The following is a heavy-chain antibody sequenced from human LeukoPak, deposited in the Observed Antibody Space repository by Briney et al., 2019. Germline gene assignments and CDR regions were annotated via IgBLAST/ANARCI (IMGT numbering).Heavy chain of an antibody. D-gene: IGHD3-16*01. Sequence: ASVKVSCKASGYSFTNYAMNWERQAPGQGLEWMGWISAYSGNTNYAQNLQGRVTMTTDTSTSTVYLELRSLRSDDTAVYYCARPRSLMTRDAFDIWGQGTMVTVSS. CDR3: ARPRSLMTRDAFDI. J-gene: IGHJ3*02. CDR1: GYSFTNYA. V-gene: IGHV1-18*01. CDR2: ISAYSGNT.